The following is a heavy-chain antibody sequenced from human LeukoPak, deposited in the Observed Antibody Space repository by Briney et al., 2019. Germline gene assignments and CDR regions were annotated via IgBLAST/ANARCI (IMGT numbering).Heavy chain of an antibody. Sequence: PGGSLRLSCAASGFTFSSFAMSWVRQAPGKGLEWVSTISGSGGSTNYADSVKGRFTFSRDNSKNTLYLQMNSLRAEDTAVCYCAKDLPDYGDYIEGSWGQGTLVTVSS. D-gene: IGHD4-17*01. CDR2: ISGSGGST. CDR1: GFTFSSFA. J-gene: IGHJ5*02. V-gene: IGHV3-23*01. CDR3: AKDLPDYGDYIEGS.